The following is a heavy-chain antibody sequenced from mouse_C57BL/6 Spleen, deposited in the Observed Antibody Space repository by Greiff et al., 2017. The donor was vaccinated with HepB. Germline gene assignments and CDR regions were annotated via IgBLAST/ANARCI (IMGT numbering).Heavy chain of an antibody. CDR3: ARGDLTGYYFDY. D-gene: IGHD4-1*01. J-gene: IGHJ2*01. V-gene: IGHV1-54*01. Sequence: VQLQQSGAELVRPGTSVKVSCKASGYAFTNYLIEWVKQRPGQGLEWIGVINPGSGGTNYNEKFKGKATLTADKSSSTAYMQLSSLTSEDSAVYFWARGDLTGYYFDYWGQGTTLTVSS. CDR2: INPGSGGT. CDR1: GYAFTNYL.